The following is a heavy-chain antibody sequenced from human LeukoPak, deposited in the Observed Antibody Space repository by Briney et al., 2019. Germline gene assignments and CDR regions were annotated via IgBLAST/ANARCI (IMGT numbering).Heavy chain of an antibody. CDR3: AKRYYDSSGYFAGDDAFDI. CDR2: ISGSGGST. CDR1: AFSLNAYN. V-gene: IGHV3-23*01. J-gene: IGHJ3*02. D-gene: IGHD3-22*01. Sequence: GGSLRLSCAASAFSLNAYNMSWVRQAPGKGLEWVSAISGSGGSTYYADSVKGRFTISRDNSKNTLYLQMNSLRAEDTAVYYCAKRYYDSSGYFAGDDAFDIWGQGTMVTVSS.